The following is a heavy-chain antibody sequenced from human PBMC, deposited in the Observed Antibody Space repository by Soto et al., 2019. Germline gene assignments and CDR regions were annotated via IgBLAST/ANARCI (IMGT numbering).Heavy chain of an antibody. Sequence: ASVKVSCKASGYTFTSYGISWVRQAPGQGLEWMGWISAYNGNPNYAQKLQGRVTMTTDTSTSTAYMELRSLRSDDTAVYYCARGVAVTKYYYMDVWGKGTTVTVSS. CDR3: ARGVAVTKYYYMDV. CDR1: GYTFTSYG. J-gene: IGHJ6*03. D-gene: IGHD4-4*01. V-gene: IGHV1-18*01. CDR2: ISAYNGNP.